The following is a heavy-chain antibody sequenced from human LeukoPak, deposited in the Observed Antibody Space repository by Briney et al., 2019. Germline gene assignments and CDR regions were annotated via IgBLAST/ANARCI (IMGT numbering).Heavy chain of an antibody. J-gene: IGHJ4*02. CDR2: INPSGCST. Sequence: MGIINPSGCSTSYAQKFQGRVTMTRDTSTSTVYMELSSLRSEDTAVYYCARALIFGVVFDYWGQGTLVTVSS. D-gene: IGHD3-3*01. V-gene: IGHV1-46*01. CDR3: ARALIFGVVFDY.